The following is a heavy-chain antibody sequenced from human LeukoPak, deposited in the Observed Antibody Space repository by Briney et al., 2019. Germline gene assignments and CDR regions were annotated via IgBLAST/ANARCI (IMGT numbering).Heavy chain of an antibody. Sequence: GASVKVSCKASGYIFTSYYMHWVRQAPGQGLEWMGIINPSGGSTSYAQKFQGRVTMTRDTSTSTVYMGLSSLRSEDTAVYYCARDRIFGGAPDYWGQGTLVTVSS. V-gene: IGHV1-46*01. D-gene: IGHD2/OR15-2a*01. CDR1: GYIFTSYY. CDR2: INPSGGST. J-gene: IGHJ4*02. CDR3: ARDRIFGGAPDY.